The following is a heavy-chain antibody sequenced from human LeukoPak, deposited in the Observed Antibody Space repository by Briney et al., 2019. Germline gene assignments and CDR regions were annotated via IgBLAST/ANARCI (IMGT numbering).Heavy chain of an antibody. V-gene: IGHV3-7*04. CDR1: GFTFSSYA. J-gene: IGHJ4*02. D-gene: IGHD1-26*01. CDR3: ARGVGATHFDY. CDR2: IKQDGTEK. Sequence: GGSLRLSCAASGFTFSSYAMSWVRQAPGKGLEWVAIIKQDGTEKYYVDSVKGRFTISRDNAKNSLYLQMNSLRAEDTAVYYCARGVGATHFDYWGQGTLVTVSS.